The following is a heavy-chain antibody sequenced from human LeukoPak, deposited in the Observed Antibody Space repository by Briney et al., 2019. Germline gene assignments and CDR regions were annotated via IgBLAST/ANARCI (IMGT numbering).Heavy chain of an antibody. CDR3: ARANYYDSSGYFPN. CDR1: GFSFSSDA. Sequence: PGGSLRLSCAASGFSFSSDAMSWVRQSPGKGLEWVSAISGRGVNIYNADSVKGRFTISRDNSKNTLYLQMNSLRAEDTAVYYCARANYYDSSGYFPNWGQGTLVTVSS. J-gene: IGHJ4*02. CDR2: ISGRGVNI. V-gene: IGHV3-23*01. D-gene: IGHD3-22*01.